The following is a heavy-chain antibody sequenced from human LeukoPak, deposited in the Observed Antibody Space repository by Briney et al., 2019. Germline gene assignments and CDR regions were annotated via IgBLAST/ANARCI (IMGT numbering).Heavy chain of an antibody. D-gene: IGHD3-3*01. CDR3: ARDLSSTYDFWSGYYTGEVDY. CDR2: INPNSGGT. J-gene: IGHJ4*02. V-gene: IGHV1-2*06. CDR1: GYTFTGYY. Sequence: ASVKVSCKASGYTFTGYYMHWVRQAPGQGLEWMGRINPNSGGTNYAQKFQGRVTMTRDTSISTAYMELSGLRSDDTAVYYCARDLSSTYDFWSGYYTGEVDYWGQGTLVTVSS.